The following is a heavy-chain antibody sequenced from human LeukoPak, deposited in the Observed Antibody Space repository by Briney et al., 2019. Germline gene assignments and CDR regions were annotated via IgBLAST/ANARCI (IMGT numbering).Heavy chain of an antibody. V-gene: IGHV3-30*04. CDR1: GFTFSSYA. Sequence: PGGSLRLSCAASGFTFSSYAMHWVRQAPGKGLEWVAVISYDGSNKYYTDSVKGRFTISRDNSKNTLYLQMNSLRAEDTAVYYCAGAGVDFGVVINDFDYWGQGTLVTVSS. D-gene: IGHD3-3*01. J-gene: IGHJ4*02. CDR2: ISYDGSNK. CDR3: AGAGVDFGVVINDFDY.